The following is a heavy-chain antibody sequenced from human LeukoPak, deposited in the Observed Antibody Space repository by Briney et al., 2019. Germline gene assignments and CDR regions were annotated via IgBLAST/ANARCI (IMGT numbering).Heavy chain of an antibody. CDR2: ISYDGSNK. D-gene: IGHD3-3*01. J-gene: IGHJ5*02. CDR1: GVSFSKYG. V-gene: IGHV3-30*03. CDR3: LDFGVPIQFDP. Sequence: GGSLRLSCAASGVSFSKYGMHWIRQAPGKGLEWVAAISYDGSNKDYVDSVKGRFTTSRDNSKNTLYLQMNSLRAEDTAVYYCLDFGVPIQFDPWGQGTLVTVSS.